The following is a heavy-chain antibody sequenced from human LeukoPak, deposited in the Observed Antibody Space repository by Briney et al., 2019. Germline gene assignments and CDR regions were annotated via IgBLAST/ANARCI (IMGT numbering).Heavy chain of an antibody. Sequence: SETLSLTCTVSGGSISSSGYYWGWIRQPPGKGLEWIGSIYYSGSTYYDPSLRSRITISVDTSKSQFSLKLSSVTAADTAVYYCARGAVAGTGYFDYWGQGTLVTVSS. V-gene: IGHV4-39*07. CDR3: ARGAVAGTGYFDY. CDR1: GGSISSSGYY. J-gene: IGHJ4*02. D-gene: IGHD6-19*01. CDR2: IYYSGST.